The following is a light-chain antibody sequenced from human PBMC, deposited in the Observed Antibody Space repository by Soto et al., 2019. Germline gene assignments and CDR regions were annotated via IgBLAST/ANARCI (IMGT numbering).Light chain of an antibody. CDR1: NIGSKS. J-gene: IGLJ1*01. CDR3: QVWDSSSDLL. V-gene: IGLV3-21*04. CDR2: YDS. Sequence: SYELTQPPSVSVAPGKTARITCGGNNIGSKSVHWYQQKPGQAPVPVIYYDSDRPSGIPERFSGSNSGNTATLTISRVEAGDEADYYCQVWDSSSDLLFGTGTKVTVL.